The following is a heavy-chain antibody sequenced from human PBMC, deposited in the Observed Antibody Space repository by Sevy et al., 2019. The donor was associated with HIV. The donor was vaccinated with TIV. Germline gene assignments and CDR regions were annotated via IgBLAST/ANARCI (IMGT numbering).Heavy chain of an antibody. D-gene: IGHD4-17*01. CDR3: ARDSNDYGDYRLSYYFDY. CDR2: IYYDGNNK. V-gene: IGHV3-33*01. Sequence: GGSLRLSCAASGFSFSSYGMHWVRQAPGKGLEWVAVIYYDGNNKYYADSVKGRFPISRDKSKNTLYLQMNSLTAEDTAVYYCARDSNDYGDYRLSYYFDYWGQGTLVTVSS. CDR1: GFSFSSYG. J-gene: IGHJ4*02.